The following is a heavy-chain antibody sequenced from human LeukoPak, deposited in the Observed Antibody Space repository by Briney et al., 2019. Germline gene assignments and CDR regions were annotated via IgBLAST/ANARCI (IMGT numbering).Heavy chain of an antibody. Sequence: ASVKVSCKASGYTFTGYYMHWVRQAPGQGLEWMGWINPNSGGTNYAQKFQGRVTMTRDTSISTAYMELSRLRSEDTAVYYCARITSSGYYIDAFDIWGQGTMVTVSS. CDR1: GYTFTGYY. CDR3: ARITSSGYYIDAFDI. CDR2: INPNSGGT. J-gene: IGHJ3*02. D-gene: IGHD3-22*01. V-gene: IGHV1-2*02.